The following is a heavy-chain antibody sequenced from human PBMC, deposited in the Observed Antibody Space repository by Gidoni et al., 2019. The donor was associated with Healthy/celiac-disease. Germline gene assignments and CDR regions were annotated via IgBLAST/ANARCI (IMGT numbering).Heavy chain of an antibody. V-gene: IGHV4-4*07. D-gene: IGHD5-12*01. CDR3: ARENIVATPEDYYYYGMDV. CDR2: IYTSGST. CDR1: GGSISSYY. Sequence: QVQLQESGPGLVKPSETLSLTCTVSGGSISSYYWSWIRQPAGKGLEWIGRIYTSGSTNYNPSLKSRVTMSVDTSKNQFSLKLSSVTAADTAVYYCARENIVATPEDYYYYGMDVWGQGTTVTVSS. J-gene: IGHJ6*02.